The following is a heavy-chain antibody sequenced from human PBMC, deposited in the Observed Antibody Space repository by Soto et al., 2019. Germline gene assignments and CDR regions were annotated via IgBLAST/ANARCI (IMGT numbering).Heavy chain of an antibody. J-gene: IGHJ4*02. V-gene: IGHV4-59*08. CDR2: IYYSGST. CDR1: GGSISSYY. CDR3: ARRGDYVDY. Sequence: QVQLQESGPGLVKPSETLSLTCTVSGGSISSYYWSWIRQPPGKGLEWIGYIYYSGSTNYNPSLKSRVTISVDTSKNQFSLKLSSVTAADTAVYYCARRGDYVDYWGQGTLVTVSS.